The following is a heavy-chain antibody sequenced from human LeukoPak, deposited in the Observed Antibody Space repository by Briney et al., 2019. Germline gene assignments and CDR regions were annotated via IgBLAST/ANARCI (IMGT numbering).Heavy chain of an antibody. J-gene: IGHJ5*02. CDR2: IKEDGSEQ. Sequence: PGGSLRLYCAASGFTFSSYWMSWVRQAPGKGLEWVASIKEDGSEQYYVDSVKGRFTISRDNAKNSLYLQMNSLRAEDMAVYYCARGGYYWGAWGQGTLVTVSS. D-gene: IGHD1-1*01. V-gene: IGHV3-7*01. CDR3: ARGGYYWGA. CDR1: GFTFSSYW.